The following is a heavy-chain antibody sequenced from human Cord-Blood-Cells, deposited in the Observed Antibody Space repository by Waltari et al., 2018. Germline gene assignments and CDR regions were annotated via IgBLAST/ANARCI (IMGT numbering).Heavy chain of an antibody. Sequence: QVQLVQSGAEVKKPGASVKVSCKASGYTFTSYDINWVRQATGQGLEWMGWMNPNSSNTGYAQKFQGRVTMTRNTSISTAYMELSSLRSEDTAVYYCAVSGYDFADFDYWGQGTLVTVSS. J-gene: IGHJ4*02. V-gene: IGHV1-8*01. CDR1: GYTFTSYD. CDR2: MNPNSSNT. CDR3: AVSGYDFADFDY. D-gene: IGHD5-12*01.